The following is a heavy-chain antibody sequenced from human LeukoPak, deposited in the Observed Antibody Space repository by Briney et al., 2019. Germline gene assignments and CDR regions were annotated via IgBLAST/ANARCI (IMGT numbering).Heavy chain of an antibody. V-gene: IGHV3-66*01. CDR2: ISGGGYST. CDR3: AELGITMIGGV. D-gene: IGHD3-10*02. CDR1: GFTFTNAW. J-gene: IGHJ6*04. Sequence: GGSHRLSCVASGFTFTNAWMSWVRQAPGKGLEWVSGISGGGYSTYYADSVKGRFTISRDNSKNTLYLQMNSLRAEDTAVYYCAELGITMIGGVWGKGTTVTISS.